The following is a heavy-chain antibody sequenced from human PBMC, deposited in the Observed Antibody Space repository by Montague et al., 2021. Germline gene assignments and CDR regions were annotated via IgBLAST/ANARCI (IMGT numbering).Heavy chain of an antibody. CDR2: IYYSGST. Sequence: ETLSLTCTVSGGSISSSSYYWGWIRQPPGKGLEWIGSIYYSGSTYYNPSLKSRVTISVDTPKNQFSLKLSSVTAADTAVYYCARHVIGNYGMDVWGQGTTVTVSS. D-gene: IGHD3-16*02. CDR1: GGSISSSSYY. CDR3: ARHVIGNYGMDV. J-gene: IGHJ6*02. V-gene: IGHV4-39*01.